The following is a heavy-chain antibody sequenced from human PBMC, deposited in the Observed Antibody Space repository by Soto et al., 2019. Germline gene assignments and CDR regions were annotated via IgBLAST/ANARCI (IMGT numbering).Heavy chain of an antibody. V-gene: IGHV1-18*01. Sequence: ASVTVCCKSSGYTVTIYGIIWVRQPPGQGLEWMGWISAYNGNTNYAQKLQGRVTMTTDTSTSTAYMELRSLRSDDTAVYYCARVMRGYGDYFDYWGQGTLVTVSS. CDR1: GYTVTIYG. J-gene: IGHJ4*02. D-gene: IGHD4-17*01. CDR3: ARVMRGYGDYFDY. CDR2: ISAYNGNT.